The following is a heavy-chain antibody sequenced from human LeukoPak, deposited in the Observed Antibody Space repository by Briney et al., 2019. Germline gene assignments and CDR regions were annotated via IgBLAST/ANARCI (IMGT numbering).Heavy chain of an antibody. V-gene: IGHV3-21*01. D-gene: IGHD5-18*01. CDR3: AKERGYSYAFDY. CDR2: ISSSSSYI. CDR1: GFTFSSYS. Sequence: GGSLRLSCAASGFTFSSYSMNWVRQAPGKGLEWVSSISSSSSYIYYADSVKGRFTISRDNAKNSLYLQMNSLRAEDTAVYYCAKERGYSYAFDYWRQGTLVTVSS. J-gene: IGHJ4*02.